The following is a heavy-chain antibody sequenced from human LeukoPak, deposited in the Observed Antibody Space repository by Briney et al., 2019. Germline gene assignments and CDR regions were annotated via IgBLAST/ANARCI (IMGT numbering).Heavy chain of an antibody. J-gene: IGHJ4*02. CDR1: GFTFSSSW. D-gene: IGHD1-14*01. Sequence: GGSLRLSCAASGFTFSSSWVHWVRQAPGQGLVWVSRINGDGTTINYADSAKGRFTISRDNAKNTLYLQMNSLRPEDTAVYYCATAGAFYFENWGQGTLVTVSS. V-gene: IGHV3-74*01. CDR2: INGDGTTI. CDR3: ATAGAFYFEN.